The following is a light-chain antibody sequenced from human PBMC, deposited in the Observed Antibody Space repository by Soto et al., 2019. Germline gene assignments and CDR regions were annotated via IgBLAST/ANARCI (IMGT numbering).Light chain of an antibody. CDR2: EVT. V-gene: IGLV2-8*01. CDR3: CSYAGSSTHVV. Sequence: QSALTQPPSASGSLGQSVTISCTGTSSDVGAYNYVSWYQQHPGKAPKLMIYEVTRRPSGVPDRFSGSKSGNTASLTISGLQAEDEADYYCCSYAGSSTHVVFGGGTKLTVL. CDR1: SSDVGAYNY. J-gene: IGLJ2*01.